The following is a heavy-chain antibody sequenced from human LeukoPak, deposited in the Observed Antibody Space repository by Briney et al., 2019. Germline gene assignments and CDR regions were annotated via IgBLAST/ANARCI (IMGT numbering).Heavy chain of an antibody. D-gene: IGHD3-22*01. Sequence: SVKVSCKPSGGTLSSYAISWVRPAPRQGRGWMGRIIPILGTANYAQKFEGRVTITADECTSTAYMELSSLRSEDTAVYYCARASGYYAFDIWGQGTMVTVSS. CDR3: ARASGYYAFDI. CDR2: IIPILGTA. CDR1: GGTLSSYA. V-gene: IGHV1-69*15. J-gene: IGHJ3*02.